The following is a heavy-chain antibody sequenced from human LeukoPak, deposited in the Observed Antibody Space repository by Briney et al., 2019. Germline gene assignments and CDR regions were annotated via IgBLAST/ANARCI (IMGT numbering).Heavy chain of an antibody. CDR1: GYIFAHNG. V-gene: IGHV1-18*01. D-gene: IGHD3-22*01. Sequence: GASVKVSCKTSGYIFAHNGISWVRQAPGQGPEWMGWISAYNGDTNYAQNFQGRVTMTRDTSTSTVYMELRSLRSDDTAVYYCARGWYYDSSGYYENNDFDYWGQGTLVTVSS. J-gene: IGHJ4*02. CDR2: ISAYNGDT. CDR3: ARGWYYDSSGYYENNDFDY.